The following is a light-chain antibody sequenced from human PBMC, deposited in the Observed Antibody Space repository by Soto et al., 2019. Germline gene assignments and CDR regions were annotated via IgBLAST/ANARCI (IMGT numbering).Light chain of an antibody. CDR3: QQYNSYLYT. Sequence: DIQMTQSPSTLSASVGDRVTITFRASQCISSWLAWYQQKPGKAPKLLIYRASSLESGVPSRFSGRVAGAEFTHTSSSRQPDDFATYYCQQYNSYLYTVGQGTKLEIK. V-gene: IGKV1-5*03. CDR1: QCISSW. J-gene: IGKJ2*01. CDR2: RAS.